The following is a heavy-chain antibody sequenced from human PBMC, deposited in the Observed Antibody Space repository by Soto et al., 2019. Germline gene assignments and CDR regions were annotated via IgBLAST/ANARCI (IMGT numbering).Heavy chain of an antibody. Sequence: APVKVSCKASGYTFTSYAMHWVRQAPGQRLEWMGWINAGNSDTTYSQKFQGRVIITSDTSASTAYMELISLRSEDTAVYYCARGLFPFDYWGQGTLVTVSS. V-gene: IGHV1-3*01. CDR3: ARGLFPFDY. D-gene: IGHD2-21*01. J-gene: IGHJ4*02. CDR1: GYTFTSYA. CDR2: INAGNSDT.